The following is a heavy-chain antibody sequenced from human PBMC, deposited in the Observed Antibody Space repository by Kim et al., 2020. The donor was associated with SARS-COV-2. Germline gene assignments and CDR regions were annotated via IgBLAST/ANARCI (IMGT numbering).Heavy chain of an antibody. Sequence: SVKVSCKASGGTFSSYAISWVRQAPGQGLEWMGGIIPIFGTANYAQKFQGRVTITADESTSTAYMELSSLRSEDTAVYYCAMLPEASSWYYYGMDVWGQGTTVTVSS. D-gene: IGHD6-13*01. J-gene: IGHJ6*02. CDR3: AMLPEASSWYYYGMDV. CDR2: IIPIFGTA. CDR1: GGTFSSYA. V-gene: IGHV1-69*13.